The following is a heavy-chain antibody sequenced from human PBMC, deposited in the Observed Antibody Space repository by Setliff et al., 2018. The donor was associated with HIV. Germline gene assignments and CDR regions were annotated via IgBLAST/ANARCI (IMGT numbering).Heavy chain of an antibody. CDR3: ARSGRETDLYGLYGVHYFDY. J-gene: IGHJ4*02. D-gene: IGHD4-17*01. CDR1: GFTFTNSA. Sequence: SVKVSCKASGFTFTNSAVQWVRQARGQRLEWIGWIVVGSGNTNYAQKFQERVTITRDMSTSTAYMELSSLRSEDTAVYYCARSGRETDLYGLYGVHYFDYWGQGTLVTVSS. V-gene: IGHV1-58*01. CDR2: IVVGSGNT.